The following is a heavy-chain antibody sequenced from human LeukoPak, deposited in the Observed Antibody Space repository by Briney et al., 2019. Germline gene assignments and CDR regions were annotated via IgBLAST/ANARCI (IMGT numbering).Heavy chain of an antibody. D-gene: IGHD3-22*01. V-gene: IGHV1-18*01. CDR2: ISAYNGNT. Sequence: ASVKVSCEASGYTFTSYGISWVRQAPGQGLEWMGWISAYNGNTNYAQKLQGRVTMTTDTSTSTAYMELRSLRSDDTAVYYCARVRFVYYDSSGPLGGWFDPWGQGTLVTVSS. CDR1: GYTFTSYG. J-gene: IGHJ5*02. CDR3: ARVRFVYYDSSGPLGGWFDP.